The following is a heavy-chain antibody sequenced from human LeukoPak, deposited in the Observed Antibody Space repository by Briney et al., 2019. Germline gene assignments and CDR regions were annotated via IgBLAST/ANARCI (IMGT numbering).Heavy chain of an antibody. D-gene: IGHD2-2*02. CDR3: TLYNY. CDR2: INPGNGDT. CDR1: GYSFTSQD. V-gene: IGHV1-3*03. Sequence: ASVKVSCKTSGYSFTSQDMHWVRQGPGQSLEWMGCINPGNGDTKYSQDLQGRVTITRDASATTAYIELSSLRSDDMAVYYCTLYNYWGQGTLVTVSS. J-gene: IGHJ4*02.